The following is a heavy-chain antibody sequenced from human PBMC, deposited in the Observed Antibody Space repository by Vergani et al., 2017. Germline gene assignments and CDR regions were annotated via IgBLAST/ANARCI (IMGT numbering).Heavy chain of an antibody. CDR3: AKDSDFWSGDPDDY. CDR1: GFTFSSYS. J-gene: IGHJ4*02. Sequence: EVQLVESGGGLVKPGGSLRLSCAASGFTFSSYSMNWVRQAPGKGLEWVSSISSSSSYIYYADSVKGRFTISRDNAKNSLYLQMNSLRAEDTAVYYCAKDSDFWSGDPDDYWGQGTLVTVSS. D-gene: IGHD3-3*01. CDR2: ISSSSSYI. V-gene: IGHV3-21*04.